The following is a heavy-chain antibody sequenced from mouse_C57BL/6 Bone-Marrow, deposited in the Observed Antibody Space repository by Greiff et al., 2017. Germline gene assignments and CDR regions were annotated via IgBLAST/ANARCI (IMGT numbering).Heavy chain of an antibody. CDR1: GYTFPGYW. Sequence: VQLQQSGAELMKPGASVKLSCKATGYTFPGYWIEWVKQRPGHGLEWIGEILPGSGSTNYNEKFKGKATFTADTSSNTAYMQLSSLTTEDSAIYYGARGFYYYGSSYFDYWGQGTTLTVSS. CDR2: ILPGSGST. CDR3: ARGFYYYGSSYFDY. V-gene: IGHV1-9*01. D-gene: IGHD1-1*01. J-gene: IGHJ2*01.